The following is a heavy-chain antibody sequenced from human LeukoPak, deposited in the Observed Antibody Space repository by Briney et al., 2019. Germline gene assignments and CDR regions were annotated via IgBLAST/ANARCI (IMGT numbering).Heavy chain of an antibody. D-gene: IGHD4-17*01. CDR3: AKAWTTTVTYYFDY. V-gene: IGHV4-59*01. J-gene: IGHJ4*02. CDR2: ISHNGIA. Sequence: SQTLSLTCNVSGGSITVNYWSWIRQSPGKGLEWIGHISHNGIATYNPSLKSRVTILVDPSTIHYSLLLTSVTAADTAVYYCAKAWTTTVTYYFDYWGQGTLVTVSS. CDR1: GGSITVNY.